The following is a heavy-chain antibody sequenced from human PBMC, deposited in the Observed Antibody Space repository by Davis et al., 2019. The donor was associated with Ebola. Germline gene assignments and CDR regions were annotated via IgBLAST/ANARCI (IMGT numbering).Heavy chain of an antibody. CDR1: GGSISSGDYY. Sequence: MPSETLSLTCTVSGGSISSGDYYWSWIRQPPGKGLEWIGYIYYSGSTYYNPSLKSRVTISVDTSKNQFSLKLSSVTAADTAVYYCARSVYWWCMLSPLVVCYYYGMDVWGQGTTVTVSS. V-gene: IGHV4-30-4*01. CDR2: IYYSGST. J-gene: IGHJ6*02. CDR3: ARSVYWWCMLSPLVVCYYYGMDV. D-gene: IGHD2-8*02.